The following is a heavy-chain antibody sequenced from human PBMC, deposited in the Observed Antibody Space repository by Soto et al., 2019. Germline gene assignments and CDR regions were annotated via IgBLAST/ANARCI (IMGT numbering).Heavy chain of an antibody. D-gene: IGHD6-19*01. V-gene: IGHV3-11*01. J-gene: IGHJ4*02. CDR1: GFTFSDYY. CDR2: ISSSGSTI. Sequence: GGSLRLSCAASGFTFSDYYMSWIRQAPGKGLEWVSYISSSGSTIYYADSVKGRFTISWDNAKNSLYLQMNSLRADDTAVYYCARDRGAVAGNFSCTDYWGQGTLATASS. CDR3: ARDRGAVAGNFSCTDY.